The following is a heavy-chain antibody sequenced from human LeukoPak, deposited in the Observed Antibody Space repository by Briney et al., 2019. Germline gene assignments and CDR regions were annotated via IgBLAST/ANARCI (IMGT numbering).Heavy chain of an antibody. D-gene: IGHD3-22*01. CDR1: GFTFSSKG. CDR2: IYYSGST. Sequence: LRLSCAASGFTFSSKGMSWIRQHPGKGLEWIGYIYYSGSTYYNPSLKSRVTISVDTSKNQFSLKLSSVTAADTAVYYCARGFTYYYDSSGYSFDYWGQGTLVTVSS. J-gene: IGHJ4*02. CDR3: ARGFTYYYDSSGYSFDY. V-gene: IGHV4-31*02.